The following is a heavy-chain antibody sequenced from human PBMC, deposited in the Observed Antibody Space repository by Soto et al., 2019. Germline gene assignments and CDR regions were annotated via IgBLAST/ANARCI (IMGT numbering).Heavy chain of an antibody. CDR3: ARESRYCSGGSCYFLPGLDY. D-gene: IGHD2-15*01. V-gene: IGHV1-69*12. J-gene: IGHJ4*02. Sequence: QVQLVQSGAEVKKPGSSVKVSCKASGGTFSSYAISWVRQAPGQGLEWMGGIIPIFGTANYAQKFQGRVTIPAEESTSPAYMELSSLRSEATAVYYCARESRYCSGGSCYFLPGLDYWGQGTLVTVSS. CDR1: GGTFSSYA. CDR2: IIPIFGTA.